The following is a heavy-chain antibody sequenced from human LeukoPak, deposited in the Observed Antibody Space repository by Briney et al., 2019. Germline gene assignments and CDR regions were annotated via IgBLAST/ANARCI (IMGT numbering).Heavy chain of an antibody. CDR2: IIPIFGTA. J-gene: IGHJ4*02. V-gene: IGHV1-69*13. D-gene: IGHD3-3*01. Sequence: ASVKVSCKASGGTFSSYAISWVRQAPGQGLEWMGGIIPIFGTANYAQKFQGRVTITADESTSTAYMELSSLRSEDTAVYYCVREPQDYDFWSGYYFDYWGQGTLVTVSS. CDR3: VREPQDYDFWSGYYFDY. CDR1: GGTFSSYA.